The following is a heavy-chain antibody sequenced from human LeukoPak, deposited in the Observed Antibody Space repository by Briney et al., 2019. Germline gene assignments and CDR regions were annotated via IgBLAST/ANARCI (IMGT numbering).Heavy chain of an antibody. V-gene: IGHV4-4*07. J-gene: IGHJ2*01. CDR2: IYSSGST. CDR3: ARGQYHLLYWYFDL. D-gene: IGHD2-2*01. CDR1: GGSINSYY. Sequence: PSETLSLTCTVSGGSINSYYWSWIRQPAGKGLEWIGRIYSSGSTNYNPSLKSRVTMSVDTSKNQFSLKLSSVTAADTAVYYCARGQYHLLYWYFDLWGRGTLVTVSS.